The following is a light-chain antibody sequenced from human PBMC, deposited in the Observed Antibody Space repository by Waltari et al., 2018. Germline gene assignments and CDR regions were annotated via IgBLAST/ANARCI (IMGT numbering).Light chain of an antibody. Sequence: DIQMTQSRSSLYASVGDSVTITCRASQSISSYLTWYQQKPGKAPKLLIYAASSLQSGVPSRFSGSGSGTDFTLTISSLQPEDFATYYCQQSYSTPPITFGQGTRLEIK. CDR2: AAS. CDR1: QSISSY. CDR3: QQSYSTPPIT. J-gene: IGKJ5*01. V-gene: IGKV1-39*01.